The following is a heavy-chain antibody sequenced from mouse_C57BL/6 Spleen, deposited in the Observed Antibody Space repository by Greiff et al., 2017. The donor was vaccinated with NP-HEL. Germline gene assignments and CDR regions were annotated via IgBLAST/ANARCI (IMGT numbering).Heavy chain of an antibody. V-gene: IGHV2-6*01. CDR2: IWGVGST. J-gene: IGHJ4*01. CDR3: ASAVSGNDMDY. CDR1: GFSFTSYG. D-gene: IGHD1-3*01. Sequence: QVQLQQSGPGLVAPSQCLSITCTVSGFSFTSYGVDWVRQSPGKGLEWLGVIWGVGSTNYNSALNSRLTISKDNSKSQVFLKMNSLPTDDTAMYYCASAVSGNDMDYWGQGTSVTVSS.